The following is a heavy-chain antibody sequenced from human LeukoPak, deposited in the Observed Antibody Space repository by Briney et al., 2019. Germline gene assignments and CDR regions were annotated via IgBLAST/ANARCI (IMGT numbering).Heavy chain of an antibody. J-gene: IGHJ4*02. Sequence: PSGTLCLTCTASGVSITSSYWSWIRQPPGKGLEWIGYVYNNGRTSSGSTNNSPPLKSRVTISVDTSKNQFSLNLSSVTAADTAVYYCASEKYSNYGGYWGQRTLVTVSS. V-gene: IGHV4-59*08. CDR3: ASEKYSNYGGY. CDR2: VYNNGRTSSGST. D-gene: IGHD4-11*01. CDR1: GVSITSSY.